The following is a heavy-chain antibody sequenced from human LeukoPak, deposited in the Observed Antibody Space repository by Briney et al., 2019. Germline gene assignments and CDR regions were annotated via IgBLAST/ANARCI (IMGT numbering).Heavy chain of an antibody. J-gene: IGHJ4*02. CDR1: GYSISSGYY. D-gene: IGHD1-1*01. Sequence: SETLSLTCTVSGYSISSGYYWGWIRQPPGKGLEWIGYIYYSGSTNYNPSLKSRVTISVDTSKNQFSLKLSSVTAADTAVYYCARDPTGTGRAFFDYWGQGTLVTVSS. CDR2: IYYSGST. CDR3: ARDPTGTGRAFFDY. V-gene: IGHV4-38-2*02.